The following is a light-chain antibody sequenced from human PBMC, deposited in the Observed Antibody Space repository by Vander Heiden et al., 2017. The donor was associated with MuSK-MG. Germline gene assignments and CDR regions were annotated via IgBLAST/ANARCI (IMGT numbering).Light chain of an antibody. CDR1: QNILYSSNNKNY. V-gene: IGKV4-1*01. J-gene: IGKJ1*01. CDR3: LQYYKSPRK. Sequence: DIVMTQSPDSLAVSLGERATINCKSSQNILYSSNNKNYLAWYQQRPGQPPKMLFYWASTRESGVPDRFSGSGSGTDFTLTISSLQAEDVAVYYCLQYYKSPRKVGQGTKVEIK. CDR2: WAS.